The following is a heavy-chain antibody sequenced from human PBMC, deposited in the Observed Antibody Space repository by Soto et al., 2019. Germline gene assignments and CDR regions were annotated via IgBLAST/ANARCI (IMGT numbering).Heavy chain of an antibody. CDR1: GYTFTGYY. CDR2: INPNSGGT. Sequence: APVKVSCKASGYTFTGYYMHWVRQAPGQGLEWMGWINPNSGGTNYAQKFQGRVTMTRDTSISTAYMELSRLRSDDTAVYYCARSMVRGVNHYYYGMDVWGQGTTVTVSS. D-gene: IGHD3-10*01. J-gene: IGHJ6*02. V-gene: IGHV1-2*02. CDR3: ARSMVRGVNHYYYGMDV.